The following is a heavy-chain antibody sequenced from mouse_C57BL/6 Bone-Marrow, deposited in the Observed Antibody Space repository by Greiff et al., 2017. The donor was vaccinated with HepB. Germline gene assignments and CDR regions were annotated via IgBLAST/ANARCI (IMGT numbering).Heavy chain of an antibody. V-gene: IGHV1-4*01. Sequence: VKLVESGAELARPGASVKMSCKASGYTFTSYTMHWVKQRPGQGLEWIGYINPSSGYTKYNQKFKDKATLTADKSSSTAYMQLSSLTSEDSAVYYCARRFWFAYWGQGTLVTVSA. J-gene: IGHJ3*01. CDR3: ARRFWFAY. CDR2: INPSSGYT. CDR1: GYTFTSYT.